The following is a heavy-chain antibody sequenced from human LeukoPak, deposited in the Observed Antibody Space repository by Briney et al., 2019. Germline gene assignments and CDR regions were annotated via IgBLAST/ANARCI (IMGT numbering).Heavy chain of an antibody. CDR3: ARGFPWKSDRSGYLKH. D-gene: IGHD3-22*01. V-gene: IGHV3-33*01. CDR2: IWYDGGKK. CDR1: GFTFSSYC. J-gene: IGHJ4*02. Sequence: PGGSLRLSCAASGFTFSSYCMHWVRQVPGKGLEWVAVIWYDGGKKYYAESVKGRFTISRDNSNNTLYLQMNSLRAEDTAVYYCARGFPWKSDRSGYLKHWGQGTLVTVSS.